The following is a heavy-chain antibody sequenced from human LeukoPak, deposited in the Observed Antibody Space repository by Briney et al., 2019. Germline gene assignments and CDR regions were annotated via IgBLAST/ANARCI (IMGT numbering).Heavy chain of an antibody. CDR3: AKDLAAVPGNKYFAY. Sequence: GGSLRLSCAASGFTFSTYDMTWVRQAPGKGLEWVSSISGSGGSTYYADSVKGRFTTSRDNSKNTLYLQMNGLRAEETAVYYCAKDLAAVPGNKYFAYWGQGTLVTVSS. CDR2: ISGSGGST. V-gene: IGHV3-23*01. D-gene: IGHD6-19*01. J-gene: IGHJ4*02. CDR1: GFTFSTYD.